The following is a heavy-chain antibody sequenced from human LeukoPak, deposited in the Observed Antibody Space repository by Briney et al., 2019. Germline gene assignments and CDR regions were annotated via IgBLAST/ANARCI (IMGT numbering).Heavy chain of an antibody. CDR2: ISGSGGST. J-gene: IGHJ4*02. Sequence: PGGSLRLSCAASGFTFSSYAMSWVRQAPGKGLEWVSAISGSGGSTYYADSVKGRFTISRDNSKNTLYLQMNSLRAEDTAVYYCATTDLDTDVTTLIDYWGQGTLVTVSS. V-gene: IGHV3-23*01. CDR1: GFTFSSYA. CDR3: ATTDLDTDVTTLIDY. D-gene: IGHD4-17*01.